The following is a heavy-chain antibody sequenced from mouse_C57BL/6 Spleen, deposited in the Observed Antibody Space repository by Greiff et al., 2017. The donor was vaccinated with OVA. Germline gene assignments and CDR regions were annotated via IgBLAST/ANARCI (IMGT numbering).Heavy chain of an antibody. J-gene: IGHJ2*01. CDR1: GFSFSNYW. V-gene: IGHV6-3*01. Sequence: EVQLVESGGGLVQPGGSMKLSCVASGFSFSNYWMNWVRQSPEKGLEWVAQIRLKSDTYATHYAESVKGRFTISRDVSKSSVYLQMNNLRAGDTVIYYCTSFYYGNFFDYWGQGTTLTVSS. CDR2: IRLKSDTYAT. D-gene: IGHD2-1*01. CDR3: TSFYYGNFFDY.